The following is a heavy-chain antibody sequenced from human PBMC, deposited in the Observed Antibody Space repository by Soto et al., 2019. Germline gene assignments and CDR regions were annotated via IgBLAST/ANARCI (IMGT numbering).Heavy chain of an antibody. J-gene: IGHJ6*02. CDR2: IYYSGST. Sequence: QLQLQESGPGLVKPSETLSLTCTVSGGSISSSSYYWGWIRQPPGKGLEWIGSIYYSGSTYYNPSPKSRVTMSVDTSKNQFSLKLSSVTAADTAVYYCASSRGGSWSPFLWYYYYGMDVWGQGTTVTVSS. D-gene: IGHD6-13*01. CDR3: ASSRGGSWSPFLWYYYYGMDV. CDR1: GGSISSSSYY. V-gene: IGHV4-39*01.